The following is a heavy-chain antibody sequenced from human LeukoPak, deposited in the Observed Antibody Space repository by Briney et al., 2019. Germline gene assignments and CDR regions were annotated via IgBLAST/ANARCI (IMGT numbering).Heavy chain of an antibody. CDR1: GFTFSTYA. D-gene: IGHD5-12*01. Sequence: GRSLRLSCAASGFTFSTYAMHWVRQAPGKGLEWMALFSYDGSTQRYADSVKGRFTISRDNSKNSLYLQMNSLRTEDTAVYYCAKAKDGLSGYDYLFDYWGQGTLVTVSS. V-gene: IGHV3-30-3*01. CDR2: FSYDGSTQ. CDR3: AKAKDGLSGYDYLFDY. J-gene: IGHJ4*02.